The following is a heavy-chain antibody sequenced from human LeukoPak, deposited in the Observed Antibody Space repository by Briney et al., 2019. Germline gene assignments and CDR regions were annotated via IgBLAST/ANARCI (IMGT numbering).Heavy chain of an antibody. V-gene: IGHV3-21*01. D-gene: IGHD6-6*01. CDR1: GFTFSSYS. CDR3: ARDCSSSMSYYYYMDV. Sequence: GGSLRLSCAASGFTFSSYSMNWVRQAPGKWLESVSSISSSSSYIYYADSMKGRFTISRDNAKNSLYLQMNSLRAEDTAVYYCARDCSSSMSYYYYMDVWGKGTTVTVSS. CDR2: ISSSSSYI. J-gene: IGHJ6*03.